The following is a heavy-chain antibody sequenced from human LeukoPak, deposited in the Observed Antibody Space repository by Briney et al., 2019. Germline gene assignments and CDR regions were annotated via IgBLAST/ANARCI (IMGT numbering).Heavy chain of an antibody. V-gene: IGHV3-15*07. J-gene: IGHJ4*02. CDR2: IKSKSDGGTI. D-gene: IGHD3-10*01. Sequence: GGSLRLSCAASGFTFSNTWMNWVRQAPGKGLEWVGRIKSKSDGGTIDYAAPGKGRFTISRDDPKNTLHLHMNSLKTEDTAVYYCTTASYGSGRPPAWGYWGQGTLVTVSS. CDR3: TTASYGSGRPPAWGY. CDR1: GFTFSNTW.